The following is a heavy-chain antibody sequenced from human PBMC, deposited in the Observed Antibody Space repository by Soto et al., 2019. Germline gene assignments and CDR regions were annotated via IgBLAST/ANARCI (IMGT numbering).Heavy chain of an antibody. Sequence: QIQLEQSRPELRKPGASVKVSCKASGYIFSNFGISWVRQAPGQGLEGMGWIGGYKDNTNYAQKFQDRLRMTTDISTGTAYMELTTLRSEDTAVYYCAKDASSCFYYFYRMDVWGQGTTVTVSS. CDR2: IGGYKDNT. V-gene: IGHV1-18*01. CDR3: AKDASSCFYYFYRMDV. J-gene: IGHJ6*02. CDR1: GYIFSNFG. D-gene: IGHD2-2*01.